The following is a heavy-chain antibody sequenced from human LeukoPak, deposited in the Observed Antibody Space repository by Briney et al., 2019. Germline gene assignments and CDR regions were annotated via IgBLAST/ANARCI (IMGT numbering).Heavy chain of an antibody. D-gene: IGHD6-13*01. J-gene: IGHJ4*02. Sequence: GESLKIYCKGSGYTFTSYGISWVRQAPGQGLEWMGWISAYNGNTNYAQKLQGRVAMTTDTSTSTAYMELRSLRSDDTAVYYCARGSPAAGLDYWGQGTLVTVSS. CDR3: ARGSPAAGLDY. CDR1: GYTFTSYG. V-gene: IGHV1-18*01. CDR2: ISAYNGNT.